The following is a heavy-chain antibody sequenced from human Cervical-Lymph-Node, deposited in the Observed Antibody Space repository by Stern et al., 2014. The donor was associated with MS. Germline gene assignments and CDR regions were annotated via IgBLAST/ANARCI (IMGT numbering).Heavy chain of an antibody. V-gene: IGHV1-69*01. CDR3: ATGGSGFLDS. Sequence: VQLQSGAEVRKPGSSVKVSCKTSGGTFSTYTFSWLRQAPGQGLEWMGWTTPIFGAVKYTQTFQGRVTITADESTSTADMELSDLRSEDTAVYYCATGGSGFLDSWGQGTLVTVSS. CDR1: GGTFSTYT. D-gene: IGHD2-15*01. J-gene: IGHJ4*02. CDR2: TTPIFGAV.